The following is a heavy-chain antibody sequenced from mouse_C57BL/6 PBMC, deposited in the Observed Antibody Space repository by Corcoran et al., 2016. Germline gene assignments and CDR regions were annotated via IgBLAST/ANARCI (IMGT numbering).Heavy chain of an antibody. V-gene: IGHV1-26*01. CDR3: ASWDYGSIFDY. J-gene: IGHJ2*01. CDR1: GYTFTDYY. Sequence: EVQLQQSGPELVKPGASVKISCKASGYTFTDYYMNWVKQSHGKSLEWIGDINPNNGGTSYNQKFKGKATLTVDKSSSTAYMELRSLTSEDSAVYYCASWDYGSIFDYWGQGTTLTVSS. D-gene: IGHD1-1*01. CDR2: INPNNGGT.